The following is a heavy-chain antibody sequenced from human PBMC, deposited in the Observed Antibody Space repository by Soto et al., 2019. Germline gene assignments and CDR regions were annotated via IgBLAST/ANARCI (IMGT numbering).Heavy chain of an antibody. CDR2: IIPIFGTA. CDR1: GGTFSSYA. D-gene: IGHD2-15*01. Sequence: QVQLVQSGAEVKKPGSSVKVSCKASGGTFSSYAISWVRQAPGQGLEWMGGIIPIFGTANYAQKFQGRVTITADESTSTAYMELSSLRSEDTAVYYCARDLGYGSGGSCYYRWYFDLWGRGTLVTVSS. J-gene: IGHJ2*01. V-gene: IGHV1-69*01. CDR3: ARDLGYGSGGSCYYRWYFDL.